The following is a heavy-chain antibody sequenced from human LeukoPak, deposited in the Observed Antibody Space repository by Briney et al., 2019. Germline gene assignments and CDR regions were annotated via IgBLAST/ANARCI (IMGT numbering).Heavy chain of an antibody. CDR2: IYSGGST. D-gene: IGHD5-12*01. J-gene: IGHJ4*02. CDR1: GFTVSSNY. V-gene: IGHV3-66*01. CDR3: AIGKSGNAIDY. Sequence: GGSLRPSCAASGFTVSSNYMSWVRQAPGKGLEWVAVIYSGGSTNYADSVKGRFTISRDNSKNTLYLLMNSLRAEDTAVYYCAIGKSGNAIDYWGQGTLVTVSS.